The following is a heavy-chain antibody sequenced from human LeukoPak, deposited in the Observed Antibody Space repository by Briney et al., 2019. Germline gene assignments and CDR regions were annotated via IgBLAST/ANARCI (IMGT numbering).Heavy chain of an antibody. CDR1: GFTFSRHG. D-gene: IGHD3-10*01. V-gene: IGHV3-30*03. J-gene: IGHJ4*02. Sequence: GGSLRLSCVASGFTFSRHGMQWVRQAPGKGPEWVAVISHDGTVKHYSDSVKGRFTISRDNAKNTLYLQMNSLRAEDTAVYYCARGGFTYYGSGMNGRLDYWGQGTLVTVSS. CDR2: ISHDGTVK. CDR3: ARGGFTYYGSGMNGRLDY.